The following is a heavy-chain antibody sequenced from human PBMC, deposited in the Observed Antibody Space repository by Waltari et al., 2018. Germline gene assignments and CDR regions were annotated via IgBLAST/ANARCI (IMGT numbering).Heavy chain of an antibody. CDR1: GYTLTELS. J-gene: IGHJ4*02. D-gene: IGHD1-26*01. V-gene: IGHV1-24*01. CDR3: ATLNDIVGAAYYFDY. Sequence: QVQLVQYGAEVKKPGASVKVSCKVSGYTLTELSMHWVRQAPGKGLEWMGGFDPEDGETIYSQKFQGRVTMTEDTSTDTASMELRSLRSEDTAVYYCATLNDIVGAAYYFDYWGQGTLVTVSS. CDR2: FDPEDGET.